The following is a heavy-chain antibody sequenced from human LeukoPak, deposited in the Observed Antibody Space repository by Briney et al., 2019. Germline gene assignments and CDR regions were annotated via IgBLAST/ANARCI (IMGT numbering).Heavy chain of an antibody. V-gene: IGHV1-69*13. CDR2: IIPIFGTA. Sequence: SVKVSCTASGGTFSSYAISWVRQAPGQGLEWMGGIIPIFGTANYAQKFQGRVTITADESTSTAYMELSSLRSEDTAVYYCARGFIDGEHYDYWGQGTLVTVSS. J-gene: IGHJ4*02. CDR3: ARGFIDGEHYDY. CDR1: GGTFSSYA. D-gene: IGHD1-26*01.